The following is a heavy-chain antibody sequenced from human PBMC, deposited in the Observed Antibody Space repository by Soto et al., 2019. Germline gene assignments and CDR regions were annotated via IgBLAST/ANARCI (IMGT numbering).Heavy chain of an antibody. CDR2: INDSGST. D-gene: IGHD3-10*01. Sequence: SETLSLTCAVYGESFRGDYWNWIRQTPGKGLEWIGEINDSGSTNYNPSLASRVTMSVDTSKKQLSLTLSSVTAADAAVYYCARRRRGITMVRGTYAMDVWGQGTTVTVSS. CDR3: ARRRRGITMVRGTYAMDV. J-gene: IGHJ6*02. CDR1: GESFRGDY. V-gene: IGHV4-34*01.